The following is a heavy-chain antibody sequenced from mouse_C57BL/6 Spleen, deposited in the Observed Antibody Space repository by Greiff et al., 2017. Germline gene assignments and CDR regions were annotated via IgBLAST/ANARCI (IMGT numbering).Heavy chain of an antibody. J-gene: IGHJ3*01. CDR1: GYTFTSYW. CDR3: ARLRTAQATGFAY. Sequence: QVQLQQPGAELVMPGASVKLSCKASGYTFTSYWMHWVKQRPGQGLEWIGEIDPSDSYTNYNQKFKGKSTLTVDKSSSTAYMQLSSLTSEDSAVYYCARLRTAQATGFAYWGQGTLVTVSA. CDR2: IDPSDSYT. D-gene: IGHD3-2*02. V-gene: IGHV1-69*01.